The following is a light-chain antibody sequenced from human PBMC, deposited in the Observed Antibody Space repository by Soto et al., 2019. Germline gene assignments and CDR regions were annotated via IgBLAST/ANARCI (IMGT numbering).Light chain of an antibody. J-gene: IGKJ4*01. V-gene: IGKV3-15*01. CDR2: RVS. Sequence: EIVLTQSPATLSVSPGERATLSCRASQSVSNNLAWYQQKPGQAPRLLIYRVSTRATGIPARFSGSESGTEFNLTISSLQSEDFAVYYCQQHNNWPLTFGGGTKVEIK. CDR3: QQHNNWPLT. CDR1: QSVSNN.